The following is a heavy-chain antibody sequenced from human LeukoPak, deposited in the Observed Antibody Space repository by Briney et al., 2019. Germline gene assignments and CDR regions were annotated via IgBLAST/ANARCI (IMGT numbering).Heavy chain of an antibody. D-gene: IGHD2-15*01. CDR3: ARGRPQTYCSGGSCYSDAFDI. CDR1: GGTFSSYA. Sequence: ASVTVSCTASGGTFSSYAISWVRQAPGQGLEWMGGIIPIFGTANYAQKFQGRVTITADESTSTAYMELSSLRSEDTAVYYCARGRPQTYCSGGSCYSDAFDIWGQGTMVTVSS. J-gene: IGHJ3*02. CDR2: IIPIFGTA. V-gene: IGHV1-69*01.